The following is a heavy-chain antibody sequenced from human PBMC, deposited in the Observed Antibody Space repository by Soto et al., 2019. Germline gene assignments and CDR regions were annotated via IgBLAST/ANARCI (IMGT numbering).Heavy chain of an antibody. CDR1: GGTFSSYA. CDR2: IIPIFGTA. CDR3: ARVRIAAAGTGYYYGMDV. Sequence: SVKVSCKASGGTFSSYAISWVRQAPGQGLEWMGGIIPIFGTANYTQKYQGRVKITTDESTSAAYKEKSNLRTEDAALFYFARVRIAAAGTGYYYGMDVWGQGTTVTVSS. V-gene: IGHV1-69*05. D-gene: IGHD6-13*01. J-gene: IGHJ6*02.